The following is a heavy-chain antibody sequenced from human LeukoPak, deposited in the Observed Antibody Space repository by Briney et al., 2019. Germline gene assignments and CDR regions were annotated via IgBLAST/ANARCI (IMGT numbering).Heavy chain of an antibody. J-gene: IGHJ4*02. CDR2: IGSSGSYI. CDR1: GFTFSSYH. Sequence: PGGSLRLSCEVSGFTFSSYHMNWVRQAPGKGLEWVSSIGSSGSYIYYADSLTGRFTISRDNAKNSLYLQMNSLRAEDTAVYYCARGTLYSGWSYYLDYWGQGTLVTVSS. V-gene: IGHV3-21*01. CDR3: ARGTLYSGWSYYLDY. D-gene: IGHD6-19*01.